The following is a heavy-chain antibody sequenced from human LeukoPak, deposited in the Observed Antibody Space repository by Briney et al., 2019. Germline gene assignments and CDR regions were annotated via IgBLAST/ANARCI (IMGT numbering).Heavy chain of an antibody. D-gene: IGHD4-11*01. CDR3: AKSSPIYYSNYALRGWHYYYGMDV. Sequence: GGSLRLSCAASGFTFSSYGTHWVRQAPGKGLEWVAVISYDGSNKYYADSVKGRFTISRDNSKNTLYLQMNSLRAEDTAVYYCAKSSPIYYSNYALRGWHYYYGMDVWGQGTTVTVSS. CDR2: ISYDGSNK. V-gene: IGHV3-30*18. CDR1: GFTFSSYG. J-gene: IGHJ6*02.